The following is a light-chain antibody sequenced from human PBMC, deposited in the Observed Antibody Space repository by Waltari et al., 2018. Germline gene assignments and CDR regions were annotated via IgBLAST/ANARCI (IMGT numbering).Light chain of an antibody. J-gene: IGLJ3*02. CDR2: TND. CDR1: TSNIGYHT. Sequence: QSVLTTPPSASGTPGQRVPISCSGNTSNIGYHTVTWYQQLPGTAPRFLIHTNDQRPSGVPDRFSGSKSGTSASLVISGLQSGDEADYYCAAWDDSLTGFWVFGGGTKLTVL. CDR3: AAWDDSLTGFWV. V-gene: IGLV1-44*01.